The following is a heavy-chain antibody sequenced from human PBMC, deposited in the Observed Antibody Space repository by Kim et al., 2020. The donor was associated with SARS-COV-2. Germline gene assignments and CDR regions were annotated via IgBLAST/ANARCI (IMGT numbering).Heavy chain of an antibody. J-gene: IGHJ4*02. CDR2: IKEDGSEK. D-gene: IGHD3-3*01. CDR3: AKDRSGSY. V-gene: IGHV3-7*01. CDR1: GFTFSSYW. Sequence: GGSLRLSCAASGFTFSSYWISWVRQAPGKGLEWVANIKEDGSEKYYVDSVKGRFTISRDNAKNSLYLQMNSLRAEDTAVYYCAKDRSGSYWGQGALVTVS.